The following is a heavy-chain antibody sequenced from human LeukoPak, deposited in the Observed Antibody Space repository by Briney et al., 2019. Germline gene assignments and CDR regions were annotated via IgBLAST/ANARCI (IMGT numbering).Heavy chain of an antibody. J-gene: IGHJ4*02. CDR1: GLTFRSYG. V-gene: IGHV3-48*04. Sequence: GGSLRLSCEGSGLTFRSYGMNWVRQAPGKGLEWVSLISSSGSTIYYADSVKGRFTISRDNAKNSLYLQMNSLRAEDTAVYYCARDSRFVAPYWGQGTLVTVSS. CDR2: ISSSGSTI. CDR3: ARDSRFVAPY. D-gene: IGHD3-16*01.